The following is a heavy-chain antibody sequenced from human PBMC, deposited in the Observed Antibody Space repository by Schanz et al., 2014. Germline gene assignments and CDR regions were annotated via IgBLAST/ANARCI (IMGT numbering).Heavy chain of an antibody. D-gene: IGHD6-25*01. CDR3: AKVSPAATYLDS. Sequence: EVQLVESGGGLVQPGGSLRLSCAGSGFAFSSNWMNWVRQAPGKGLEWGANIKEDGSEKYYVDSVKGRFTISRDNAKNSLSLQMNILSAEDAAVYYCAKVSPAATYLDSWGLGTLVTVSS. CDR2: IKEDGSEK. V-gene: IGHV3-7*03. J-gene: IGHJ5*01. CDR1: GFAFSSNW.